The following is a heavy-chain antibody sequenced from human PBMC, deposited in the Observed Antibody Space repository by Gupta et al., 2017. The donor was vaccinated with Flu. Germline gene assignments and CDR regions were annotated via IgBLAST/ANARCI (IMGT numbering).Heavy chain of an antibody. CDR1: GYSISSGYY. J-gene: IGHJ5*02. CDR2: IYHSGST. CDR3: AMANYYDSSGYKRLGWFDP. D-gene: IGHD3-22*01. Sequence: QVQLQESGPGLVKPSATLSLTCAVSGYSISSGYYWGWIRQPPGKGLEWIGSIYHSGSTYYNPSLKSRVTISVDTSKNQFSLKLSSVTAADTAVYYCAMANYYDSSGYKRLGWFDPWGQGTLVTVSS. V-gene: IGHV4-38-2*01.